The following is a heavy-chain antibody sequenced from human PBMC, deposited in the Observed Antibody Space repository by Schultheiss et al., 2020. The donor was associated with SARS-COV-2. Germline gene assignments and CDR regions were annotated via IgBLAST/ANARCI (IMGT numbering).Heavy chain of an antibody. J-gene: IGHJ4*02. CDR1: GFTFSSYA. CDR3: ARDQIESGLEDGDYGMVIDY. Sequence: GGSLRLSCAASGFTFSSYAMSWVRQAPGKGLEWVSAISGSGGSTYYADSVKGRFTISRDNSKNTLYLQMNSLRAEDTAVYYCARDQIESGLEDGDYGMVIDYWGQGTLVTVSS. D-gene: IGHD4-17*01. CDR2: ISGSGGST. V-gene: IGHV3-23*01.